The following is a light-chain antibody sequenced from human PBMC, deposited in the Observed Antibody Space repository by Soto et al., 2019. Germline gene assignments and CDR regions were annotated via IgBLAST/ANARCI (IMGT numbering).Light chain of an antibody. CDR3: QHFNSYPIT. CDR1: QVISSA. Sequence: AIQLTQSPSSLSASVGDRVTITCRASQVISSALAWHQQKPGKAPKLLIYDASSLKSGVPSKFSGSGSGTEFTLTISSLQPEDFATYYCQHFNSYPITFGQGTRLEIK. CDR2: DAS. V-gene: IGKV1-13*02. J-gene: IGKJ5*01.